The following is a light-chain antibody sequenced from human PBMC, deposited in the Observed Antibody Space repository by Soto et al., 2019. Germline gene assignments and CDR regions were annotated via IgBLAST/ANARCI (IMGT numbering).Light chain of an antibody. CDR3: SSYTSTTTRV. V-gene: IGLV2-14*03. CDR2: EVS. Sequence: QSALTQPASVSGSPGQSITISCTGISSDVGGYNYVSWYQQHPGKGPKLMIYEVSNRPSGVSNRFSGSKSGNTATLTISGLQSEDEADYYCSSYTSTTTRVFGTGTKVTVL. J-gene: IGLJ1*01. CDR1: SSDVGGYNY.